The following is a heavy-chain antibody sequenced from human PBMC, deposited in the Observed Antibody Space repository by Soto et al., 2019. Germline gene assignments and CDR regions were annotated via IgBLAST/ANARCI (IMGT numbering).Heavy chain of an antibody. CDR2: IGWNGNNI. Sequence: EVQLVESGGDLVQPGRSLRLSCAASGFSFHAHAMHWVRQAPGEALEWVSGIGWNGNNIDYADSVKGRFTISRDNGKNSLYLQMNSLKVEDTALYYCTRTNAFDIWGHGTMVTVSS. CDR3: TRTNAFDI. J-gene: IGHJ3*02. V-gene: IGHV3-9*01. CDR1: GFSFHAHA.